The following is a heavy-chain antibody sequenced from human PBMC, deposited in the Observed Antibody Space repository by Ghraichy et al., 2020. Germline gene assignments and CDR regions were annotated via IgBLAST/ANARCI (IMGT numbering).Heavy chain of an antibody. CDR1: EFTFSNCP. J-gene: IGHJ2*01. V-gene: IGHV3-23*01. CDR3: ARIAVSGRWYFDL. Sequence: LSRTCAASEFTFSNCPMSWVRKAPEQRLEWVSSISVSGDATFYADSVQGRFTVSRDNSKNTLYLQMNSLRDDDTAVYSCARIAVSGRWYFDLWGRGTQATAAS. D-gene: IGHD6-19*01. CDR2: ISVSGDAT.